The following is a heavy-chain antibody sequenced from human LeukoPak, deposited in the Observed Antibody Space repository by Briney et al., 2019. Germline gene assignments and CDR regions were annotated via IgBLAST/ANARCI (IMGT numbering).Heavy chain of an antibody. J-gene: IGHJ4*02. V-gene: IGHV4-59*01. D-gene: IGHD5-12*01. CDR2: IFHSGST. CDR1: GGSISRYY. Sequence: SETLSLTCSVSGGSISRYYWSWIRLPPGKGLEWIGYIFHSGSTNYNPSLKSRVTISVDTSKNQFSLKLSSVTAADTAVYYCARGYSGYDPDFDYWGQGTLVTVSS. CDR3: ARGYSGYDPDFDY.